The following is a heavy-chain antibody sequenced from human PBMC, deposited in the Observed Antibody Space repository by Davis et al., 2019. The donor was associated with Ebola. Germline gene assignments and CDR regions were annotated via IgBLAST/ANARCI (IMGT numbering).Heavy chain of an antibody. J-gene: IGHJ6*03. Sequence: ASVKVSCKASGYTFTGYYMHWVRQAPGQGLEWMGWINPNSGGTNYAQKFQGRVTMTRDTSISTAYMELSSLRSDDTAVYYCARGTLHAGRPWYHYYMDVWGKGTTVTVSS. CDR1: GYTFTGYY. V-gene: IGHV1-2*02. CDR2: INPNSGGT. D-gene: IGHD6-6*01. CDR3: ARGTLHAGRPWYHYYMDV.